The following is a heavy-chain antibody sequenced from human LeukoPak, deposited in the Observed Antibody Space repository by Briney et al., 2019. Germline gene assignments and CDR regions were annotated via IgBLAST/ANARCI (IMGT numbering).Heavy chain of an antibody. J-gene: IGHJ4*02. D-gene: IGHD3-10*01. V-gene: IGHV4-4*02. CDR2: IFHGGST. CDR3: ARGEDHGSGTVRFDY. Sequence: PSETLSLTCAVSGGSISSSNWWSWVRRPPGKGLEWIGEIFHGGSTNFNPSLKSRVTMSVDRSKNQFSLNLSSVTAADTAVYYCARGEDHGSGTVRFDYWGQGTLVTVSS. CDR1: GGSISSSNW.